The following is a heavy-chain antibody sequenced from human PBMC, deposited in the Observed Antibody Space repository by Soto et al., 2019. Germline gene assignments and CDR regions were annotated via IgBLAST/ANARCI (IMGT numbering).Heavy chain of an antibody. CDR1: GYTFTGYY. D-gene: IGHD6-19*01. CDR3: ASGAVAGEGLFDY. Sequence: ASVKVSCKASGYTFTGYYMHWVRQAPGQGLEWMGWINPNSGGTNYAQKFQGWVTMTRDTSISTAYMELSRLRSDDTAVYYCASGAVAGEGLFDYWGQGTLVTVSS. CDR2: INPNSGGT. J-gene: IGHJ4*02. V-gene: IGHV1-2*04.